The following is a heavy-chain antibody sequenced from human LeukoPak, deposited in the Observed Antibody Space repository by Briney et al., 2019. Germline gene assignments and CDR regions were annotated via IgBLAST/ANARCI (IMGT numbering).Heavy chain of an antibody. CDR1: GYSISSAYY. J-gene: IGHJ5*02. Sequence: SETLSLTCAVSGYSISSAYYWGWIRQPPGKGLEWIGSILHSGSTYYNPSLKSRVTISVDTSKNHFSLKLTSVTAADTAVYCCAKGIYGDPNWFDPWGQGTLVTVSS. CDR3: AKGIYGDPNWFDP. CDR2: ILHSGST. D-gene: IGHD4-17*01. V-gene: IGHV4-38-2*01.